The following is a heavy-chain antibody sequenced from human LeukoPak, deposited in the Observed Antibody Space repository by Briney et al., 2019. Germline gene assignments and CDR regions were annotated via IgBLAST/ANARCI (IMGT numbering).Heavy chain of an antibody. CDR2: INPNSGGT. V-gene: IGHV1-2*02. Sequence: ASVKVSCKASGYTFTGYYMHWVRQAPGQGLEWMGWINPNSGGTNYAQKFQGRVTMTRDTSISTAYMELSRLRSDDTAVYYCARGAYSGGSYYGYWGQGTLVTVSS. CDR3: ARGAYSGGSYYGY. D-gene: IGHD3-16*01. CDR1: GYTFTGYY. J-gene: IGHJ4*02.